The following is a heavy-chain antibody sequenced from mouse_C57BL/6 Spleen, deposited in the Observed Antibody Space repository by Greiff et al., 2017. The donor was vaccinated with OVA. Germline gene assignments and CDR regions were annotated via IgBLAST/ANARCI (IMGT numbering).Heavy chain of an antibody. J-gene: IGHJ4*01. CDR3: ARSGGFRAMDY. V-gene: IGHV1-54*01. CDR2: INPGSGGT. Sequence: VMLVESGAELVRPGTSVKVSCKASGYAFTNYLIEWVKQRPGQGLEWIGVINPGSGGTNYNEKFKGKATLTADKSSSTAYMQLSSLTSEDSAVYFCARSGGFRAMDYWGQGTSVTVSS. D-gene: IGHD3-2*02. CDR1: GYAFTNYL.